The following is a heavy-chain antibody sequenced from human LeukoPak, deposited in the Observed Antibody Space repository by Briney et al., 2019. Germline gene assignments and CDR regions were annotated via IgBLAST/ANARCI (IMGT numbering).Heavy chain of an antibody. V-gene: IGHV3-23*01. D-gene: IGHD3-3*01. Sequence: GGSLRLSCAASGFAFSGYAMRWVRQAPGKGLEWVSTSSGSGAYTYYADSVKGRFTISRDNSKNTLSLQMNSLRAEDTAVYYCAKDMRGYYRPIDHWGQGTLVTVSS. CDR1: GFAFSGYA. J-gene: IGHJ4*02. CDR2: SSGSGAYT. CDR3: AKDMRGYYRPIDH.